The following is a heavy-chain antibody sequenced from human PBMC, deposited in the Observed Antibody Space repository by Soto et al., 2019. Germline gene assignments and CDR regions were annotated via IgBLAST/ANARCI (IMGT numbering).Heavy chain of an antibody. CDR1: GFTFKNAW. J-gene: IGHJ4*02. V-gene: IGHV3-15*07. D-gene: IGHD3-22*01. Sequence: EVQLVESGGGLGEPGGSLRLSCEASGFTFKNAWMSWLRQAPGRGLEWVGRIISNSDGGTAEYAAPVNGRFTISRDDSKNTLYLQMNSLKTEDTAFYYCTTDEGDSRSFYNFDYWGQGALVTVSS. CDR3: TTDEGDSRSFYNFDY. CDR2: IISNSDGGTA.